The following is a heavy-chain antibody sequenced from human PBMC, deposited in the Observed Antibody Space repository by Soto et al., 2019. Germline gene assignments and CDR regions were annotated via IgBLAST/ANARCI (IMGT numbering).Heavy chain of an antibody. V-gene: IGHV1-18*01. CDR1: GYTFTSYG. J-gene: IGHJ6*02. Sequence: ASVKVSCKASGYTFTSYGISWVRQAPGQGLEWMGWISAYNGNTNYAQKLQGRVTMTTDTSTSTAYMELRSLRSDDTAVYYCATALLPTSGNGGPNHYTMDVWGQGTTVTVSS. D-gene: IGHD2-8*01. CDR2: ISAYNGNT. CDR3: ATALLPTSGNGGPNHYTMDV.